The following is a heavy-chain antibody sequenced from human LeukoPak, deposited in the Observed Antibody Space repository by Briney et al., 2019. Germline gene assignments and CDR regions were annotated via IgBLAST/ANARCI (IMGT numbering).Heavy chain of an antibody. D-gene: IGHD1-26*01. Sequence: ASVKVSCKASGYTFTSYGISWVRQAPGQGLEWMGWISAYNGNTNYAQNLQGRVTMTTDTSTSTAYMELRSLRSDDTAVYYCARDRGIVGAPTVFDYWGQGTLVTASS. CDR2: ISAYNGNT. CDR1: GYTFTSYG. V-gene: IGHV1-18*01. CDR3: ARDRGIVGAPTVFDY. J-gene: IGHJ4*02.